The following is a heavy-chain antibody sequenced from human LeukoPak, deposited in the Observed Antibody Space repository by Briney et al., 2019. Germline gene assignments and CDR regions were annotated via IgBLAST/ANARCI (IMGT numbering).Heavy chain of an antibody. J-gene: IGHJ4*02. V-gene: IGHV3-7*01. CDR1: GFTISSYW. D-gene: IGHD4-17*01. Sequence: PGGSLRLSCAASGFTISSYWMSWVRQAPGKGLEWVANINPDGSDKYYVDSVKGRFTISRDNAENSLSLQMNSLRVEDTAVYYCAREADYGDKFDYWGQGTLVTVSS. CDR2: INPDGSDK. CDR3: AREADYGDKFDY.